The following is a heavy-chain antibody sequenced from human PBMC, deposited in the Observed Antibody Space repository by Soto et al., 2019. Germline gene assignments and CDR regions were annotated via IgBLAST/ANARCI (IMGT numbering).Heavy chain of an antibody. J-gene: IGHJ3*02. CDR1: GYSFTSYC. CDR3: ASLDYYDSSGYYTDAFDI. D-gene: IGHD3-22*01. CDR2: IYPGDSDT. V-gene: IGHV5-51*01. Sequence: PGESLKISCKGSGYSFTSYCIGWVLQMPWKGLEWMGIIYPGDSDTRYSPSFQGQVTISADKSIGTAYLQWSSLKASDTAMYYCASLDYYDSSGYYTDAFDIWGQGTMVTVSS.